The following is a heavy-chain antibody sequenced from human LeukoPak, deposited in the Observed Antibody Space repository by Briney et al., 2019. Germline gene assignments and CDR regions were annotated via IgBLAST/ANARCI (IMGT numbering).Heavy chain of an antibody. Sequence: SETLSLTCTVSGGSISGHYWGWVRQPPGEGLEWIGYIYYTGSTNYNPSLKSRVTISVDTSKNQFSLKLSSVTAADTGVYYCARRPRNTGSDDGPSGLDYWGQGTLVTVSS. J-gene: IGHJ4*02. V-gene: IGHV4-59*11. CDR2: IYYTGST. CDR3: ARRPRNTGSDDGPSGLDY. D-gene: IGHD1-26*01. CDR1: GGSISGHY.